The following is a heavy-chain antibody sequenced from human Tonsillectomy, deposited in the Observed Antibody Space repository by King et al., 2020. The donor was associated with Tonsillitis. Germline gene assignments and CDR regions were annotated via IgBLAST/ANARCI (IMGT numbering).Heavy chain of an antibody. CDR1: GFIFSNYG. Sequence: VQLVESGGGVVQPGRSLRLACAASGFIFSNYGMHWVRQAPGKGLEWVAVIWFDGRNKYYAESVKGRFTISRDNSKNTLNLQMNSLRAEDTAVYYCARDREGLDYWGQGTLVTVSS. V-gene: IGHV3-33*01. CDR2: IWFDGRNK. J-gene: IGHJ4*02. CDR3: ARDREGLDY.